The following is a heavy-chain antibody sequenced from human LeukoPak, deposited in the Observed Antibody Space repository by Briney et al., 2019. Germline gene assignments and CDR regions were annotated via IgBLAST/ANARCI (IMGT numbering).Heavy chain of an antibody. V-gene: IGHV1-2*02. CDR3: ARDYGKISPGTVETDY. CDR2: INPNSGGT. Sequence: ASVKVSCKASGYTFTVYYMHWVRQAPGQRLEWMGWINPNSGGTNYAQKFQGRVTMTRDTSISTAYMELSRLKSDDTAVYYCARDYGKISPGTVETDYWGQGTLVTVSS. CDR1: GYTFTVYY. D-gene: IGHD1-14*01. J-gene: IGHJ4*02.